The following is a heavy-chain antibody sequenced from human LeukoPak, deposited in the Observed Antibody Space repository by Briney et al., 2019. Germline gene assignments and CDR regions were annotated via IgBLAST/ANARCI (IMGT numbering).Heavy chain of an antibody. CDR2: IYYSGTT. V-gene: IGHV4-59*01. CDR1: GDSISNYY. D-gene: IGHD1-26*01. J-gene: IGHJ5*02. CDR3: ASSTVVGATWFDP. Sequence: PSETLSLTCTVSGDSISNYYWSWIRQPPGKGLEWIGYIYYSGTTNYNPSLKSRVTISVDTSKNQFSLKLSSVTAADTAVYYCASSTVVGATWFDPWGQGTLVTVSS.